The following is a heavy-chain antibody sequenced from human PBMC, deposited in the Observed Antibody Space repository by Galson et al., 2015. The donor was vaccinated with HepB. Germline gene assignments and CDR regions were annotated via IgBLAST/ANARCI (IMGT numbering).Heavy chain of an antibody. J-gene: IGHJ3*02. D-gene: IGHD6-19*01. V-gene: IGHV5-51*01. CDR3: ATRYIAVAGTSMPNAFDI. Sequence: KGLEWMGIIYPGDSDTRYSPSFQGQVTISADKSISTAYLQWSSLKASDTAMYYCATRYIAVAGTSMPNAFDIWGQGTMVTVSS. CDR2: IYPGDSDT.